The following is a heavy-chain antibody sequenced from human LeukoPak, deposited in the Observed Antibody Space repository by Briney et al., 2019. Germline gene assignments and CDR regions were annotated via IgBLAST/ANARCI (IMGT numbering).Heavy chain of an antibody. V-gene: IGHV4-4*02. CDR1: GDSISSSNW. CDR2: IYHSGST. D-gene: IGHD5-18*01. J-gene: IGHJ4*02. CDR3: ARVVTGYSYGWAGRRTLLVFDY. Sequence: SETLSLTCAVSGDSISSSNWWSWVRQPPGKGLEWIGEIYHSGSTNYNPSLKSRVTISVDTSKNQFSLKLSSVTAADTAVYYCARVVTGYSYGWAGRRTLLVFDYWGQGTLVTVSS.